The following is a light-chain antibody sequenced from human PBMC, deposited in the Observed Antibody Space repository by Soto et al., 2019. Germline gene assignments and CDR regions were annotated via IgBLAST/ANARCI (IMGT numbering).Light chain of an antibody. Sequence: QSALTQPPSASGSPGQSVTISCTGTSSDVGGYNYVSWYQQHPGKAPKLMIYEVSKRPSGAPDRFSGSKSGNTASLTVSGLQAEDEADYYCSSYAGSNKRVFGTGTKLTVL. CDR1: SSDVGGYNY. CDR2: EVS. J-gene: IGLJ1*01. V-gene: IGLV2-8*01. CDR3: SSYAGSNKRV.